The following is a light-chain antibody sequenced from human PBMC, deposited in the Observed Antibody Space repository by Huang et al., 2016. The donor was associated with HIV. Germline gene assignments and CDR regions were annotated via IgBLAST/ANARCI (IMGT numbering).Light chain of an antibody. CDR2: AAS. CDR1: QGISSY. CDR3: QQLNSYPPT. Sequence: IQLTQSPSSLSASVGDRVTITCRASQGISSYLAWYQQKPGKAPKLLIYAASTLQSGVPSRFSVSGSGTDFTLTISSLQPEDFATYHCQQLNSYPPTFGQGTKVEIK. V-gene: IGKV1-9*01. J-gene: IGKJ1*01.